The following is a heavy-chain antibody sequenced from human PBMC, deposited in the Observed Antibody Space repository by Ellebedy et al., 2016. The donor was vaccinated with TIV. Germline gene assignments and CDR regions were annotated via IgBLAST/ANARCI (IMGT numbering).Heavy chain of an antibody. CDR3: ARSPSSSLNLFDF. Sequence: SETLSLTCTVSGGSISSSSYYWGWIRQPPGKGLEWIGNIYYSGSTDYNPSLKSRVTISVDTSKNQFSLRLRSVTAADTAIYYCARSPSSSLNLFDFWGQGALVTVSS. V-gene: IGHV4-39*01. CDR2: IYYSGST. D-gene: IGHD6-13*01. J-gene: IGHJ4*02. CDR1: GGSISSSSYY.